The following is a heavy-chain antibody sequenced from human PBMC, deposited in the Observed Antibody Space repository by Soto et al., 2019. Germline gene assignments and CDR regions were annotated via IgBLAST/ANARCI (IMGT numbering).Heavy chain of an antibody. D-gene: IGHD1-26*01. J-gene: IGHJ3*02. V-gene: IGHV3-23*01. Sequence: GGSLRLSCAASGFTFSSYAMSWVRQAPGKGLEWVSAISGSGGSTYYADSVKGRFTISRDNSKNTLYLQMNSLRAEDTAVYYCAILSGSYFFAFDIWGQGTMVTVSS. CDR1: GFTFSSYA. CDR2: ISGSGGST. CDR3: AILSGSYFFAFDI.